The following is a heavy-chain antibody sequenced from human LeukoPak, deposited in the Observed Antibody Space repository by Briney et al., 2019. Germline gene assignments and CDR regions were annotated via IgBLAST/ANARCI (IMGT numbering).Heavy chain of an antibody. D-gene: IGHD6-19*01. CDR1: GGSISSSSYY. V-gene: IGHV4-39*01. J-gene: IGHJ4*02. Sequence: SETLSLTCTVSGGSISSSSYYWGWIRQPPGKGLEWIGSIYYSGSTYYNPSLKSQVTISVDTPKNPFSLKLSSVTAADTAVYYCARQRGIPVAGYFDYWGQGTLVTVSS. CDR2: IYYSGST. CDR3: ARQRGIPVAGYFDY.